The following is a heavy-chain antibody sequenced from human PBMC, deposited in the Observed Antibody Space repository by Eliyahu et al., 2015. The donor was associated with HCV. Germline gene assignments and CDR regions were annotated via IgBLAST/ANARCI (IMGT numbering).Heavy chain of an antibody. CDR3: ARPSGWSYAMDV. J-gene: IGHJ6*02. D-gene: IGHD6-19*01. V-gene: IGHV1-2*02. CDR1: GXTFTDYY. CDR2: LNPNSGGS. Sequence: QVQLVQSGAEVKKPGASVXVSCKTSGXTFTDYYIHWVRQAPGQGPEWLGWLNPNSGGSNFAHKFQGRVTMTRNTSISTAYMALSGLRSDDTATYYCARPSGWSYAMDVWGQGTTVTVSS.